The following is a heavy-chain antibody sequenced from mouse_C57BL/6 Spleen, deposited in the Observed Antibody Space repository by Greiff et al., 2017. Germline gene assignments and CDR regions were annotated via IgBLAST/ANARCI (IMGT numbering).Heavy chain of an antibody. V-gene: IGHV1-15*01. Sequence: VQLQQSGAELVRPGASVTLSCKASGYTFTDYEMHWVKQTPVHGLEWIGAIDPETGGTAYNQKFKGKAILTAGKSSSTAYMELRSLTSVDSAVYYCTRGDYDYDCPRFAYWGQGTLVTVSA. CDR2: IDPETGGT. J-gene: IGHJ3*01. CDR3: TRGDYDYDCPRFAY. CDR1: GYTFTDYE. D-gene: IGHD2-4*01.